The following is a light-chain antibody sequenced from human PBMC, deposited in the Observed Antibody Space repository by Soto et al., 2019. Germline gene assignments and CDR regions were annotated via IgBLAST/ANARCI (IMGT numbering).Light chain of an antibody. CDR1: QSISSW. Sequence: DIQMTQSPSTLSASVGDRVTITCRASQSISSWLAWYQQKPGKAPKLLIYDASSLESGVPSRFSCSGSGTEFTLTISSLQPDDFATYYCQQSETFGQGTKVEIK. CDR3: QQSET. J-gene: IGKJ1*01. V-gene: IGKV1-5*01. CDR2: DAS.